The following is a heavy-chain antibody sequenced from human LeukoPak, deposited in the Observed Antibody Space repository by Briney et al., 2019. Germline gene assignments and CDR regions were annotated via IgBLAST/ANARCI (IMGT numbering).Heavy chain of an antibody. CDR1: GGSISSYY. CDR3: ARRNYYDSSAPFDP. V-gene: IGHV4-59*01. Sequence: PSETLSLTCTVSGGSISSYYWSWIRQPPGKGLEWIGYIYYSGSTNYNPSLKSRVTISVDTSKNQFSLKLRSVTAADTAVYYCARRNYYDSSAPFDPWGQGTLVTVSS. CDR2: IYYSGST. D-gene: IGHD3-22*01. J-gene: IGHJ5*02.